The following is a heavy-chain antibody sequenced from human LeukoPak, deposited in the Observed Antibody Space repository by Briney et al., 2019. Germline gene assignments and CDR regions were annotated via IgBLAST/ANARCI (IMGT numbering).Heavy chain of an antibody. Sequence: PGGSLRLSCAASGFTFSSYAMSWVRQAPGKGLEWVSAISGSGGSTYYADSVKGRFTISRDNSKNTLYLQMNSLRAEDTAVYYCVREIMEYYYYYGMDVWGQGTTVTVSS. CDR2: ISGSGGST. CDR1: GFTFSSYA. J-gene: IGHJ6*02. V-gene: IGHV3-23*01. D-gene: IGHD3-16*01. CDR3: VREIMEYYYYYGMDV.